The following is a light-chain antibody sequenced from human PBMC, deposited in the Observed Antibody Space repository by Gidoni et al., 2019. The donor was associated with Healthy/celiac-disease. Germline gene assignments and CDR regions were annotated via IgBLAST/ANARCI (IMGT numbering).Light chain of an antibody. J-gene: IGKJ4*01. CDR3: QQYNNWPLT. V-gene: IGKV3-15*01. CDR2: GAS. CDR1: QSVSSN. Sequence: ELVMTQSPATLSVSPGERATLTCRASQSVSSNLAWYQQKPGKAPRLLIYGASTRATGIPARFSGSGSGTEFTLTISSLQSEDFAVYYCQQYNNWPLTFGGXTKVEIK.